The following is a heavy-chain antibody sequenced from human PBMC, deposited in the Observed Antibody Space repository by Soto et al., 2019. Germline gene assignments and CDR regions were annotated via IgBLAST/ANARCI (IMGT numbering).Heavy chain of an antibody. CDR3: ARDQGGPYIAAPLHTSYYYGMDV. CDR1: GYTFTGYY. J-gene: IGHJ6*02. V-gene: IGHV1-2*04. Sequence: ASVKVSCKASGYTFTGYYMHWVRQAPGQGLEWMGWINPNSGGTNYAQKFQGWVTMTRDTSISTAYMELSRLRSDDTAVYYCARDQGGPYIAAPLHTSYYYGMDVWGQGTTVTVSS. CDR2: INPNSGGT. D-gene: IGHD6-6*01.